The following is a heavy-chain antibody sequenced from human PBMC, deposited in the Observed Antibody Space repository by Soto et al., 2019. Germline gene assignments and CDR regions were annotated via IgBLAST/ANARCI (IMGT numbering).Heavy chain of an antibody. Sequence: ASVKVSCKASGYTFTSYDINWARQATGQGLEWMGWMNPNSGNTGYAQKFQGRVTMTRNTSISTAYMELSSLRSEDTAVYYCARGPYSGSYYFPWAFDYWGQGTLVTVSS. CDR1: GYTFTSYD. CDR3: ARGPYSGSYYFPWAFDY. J-gene: IGHJ4*02. D-gene: IGHD1-26*01. V-gene: IGHV1-8*01. CDR2: MNPNSGNT.